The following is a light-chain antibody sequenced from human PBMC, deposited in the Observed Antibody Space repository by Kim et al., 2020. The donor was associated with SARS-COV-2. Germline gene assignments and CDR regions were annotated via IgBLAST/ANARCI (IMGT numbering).Light chain of an antibody. J-gene: IGKJ2*01. CDR2: DAS. CDR1: QDIRNY. Sequence: DIQMTQSPSSLSASVGDRVTITCQASQDIRNYLNWYQQKPGKAPKLLIYDASTLETGVPSRFTGSGSGTDFTLTISSLQSEDIAMYSCQQYYNLPYTFGQGTKLEI. CDR3: QQYYNLPYT. V-gene: IGKV1-33*01.